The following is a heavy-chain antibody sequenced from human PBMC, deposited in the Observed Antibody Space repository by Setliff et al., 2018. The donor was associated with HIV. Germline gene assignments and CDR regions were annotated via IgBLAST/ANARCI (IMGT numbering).Heavy chain of an antibody. CDR2: IYYSGST. J-gene: IGHJ2*01. D-gene: IGHD3-9*01. Sequence: PSETLSLTCAVSGGSISSNTYYWGWIRQPPGKGLEWIGSIYYSGSTYYNPSLKSRVTISVDTSKNQFSLKLSSVTAADTAVYYCARQGAGIQVRYFDWPWDPWTLDFDIWGRGTLDTVSS. V-gene: IGHV4-39*01. CDR1: GGSISSNTYY. CDR3: ARQGAGIQVRYFDWPWDPWTLDFDI.